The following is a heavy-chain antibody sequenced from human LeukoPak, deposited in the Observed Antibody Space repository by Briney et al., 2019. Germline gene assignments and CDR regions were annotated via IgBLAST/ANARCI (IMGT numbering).Heavy chain of an antibody. CDR3: ARDQKGPFDY. CDR1: GGSISSGSYY. J-gene: IGHJ4*02. CDR2: IYTSGGT. V-gene: IGHV4-61*02. Sequence: PSETLSLTCTVSGGSISSGSYYWSWIRQPAWKGLEWIGRIYTSGGTNYNPSLKSRVTISVDTSKNQFPLKLNSVTAADTAVYYCARDQKGPFDYWGQGTMVTVSS.